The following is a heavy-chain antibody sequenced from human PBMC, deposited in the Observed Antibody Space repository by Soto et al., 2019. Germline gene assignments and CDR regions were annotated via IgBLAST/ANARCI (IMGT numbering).Heavy chain of an antibody. CDR2: INDGGSA. J-gene: IGHJ4*02. CDR1: GGSFSGYS. CDR3: ARGLFSETHYSGGWYFFNY. D-gene: IGHD1-26*01. V-gene: IGHV4-34*01. Sequence: SETLSLTCAVYGGSFSGYSWTWIRQSPGKGLEWIGQINDGGSANYNPSLKSRVTISVDTSNNEFFLELSSVTAADTAVYYCARGLFSETHYSGGWYFFNYWGQGTLVTVSS.